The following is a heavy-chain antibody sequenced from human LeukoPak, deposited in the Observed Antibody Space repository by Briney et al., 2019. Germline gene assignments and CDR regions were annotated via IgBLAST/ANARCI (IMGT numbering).Heavy chain of an antibody. V-gene: IGHV3-48*04. D-gene: IGHD4-17*01. J-gene: IGHJ4*02. CDR1: GFTFSSYA. CDR2: ISGSSGTI. CDR3: AREHDYGDYAFDF. Sequence: GGSLRLSCAASGFTFSSYAMHWVRQAPGKGLEWVSYISGSSGTINYADSVKGRLTISRDNAKNSLFLQMNGLRVEDTAVYFCAREHDYGDYAFDFWGRGTLVTVSS.